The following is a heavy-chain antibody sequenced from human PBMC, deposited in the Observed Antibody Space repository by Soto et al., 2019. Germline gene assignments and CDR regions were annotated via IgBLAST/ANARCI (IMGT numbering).Heavy chain of an antibody. CDR3: ARDFSGYGIAYEDVDY. V-gene: IGHV1-2*02. CDR2: MNPKSGDT. J-gene: IGHJ4*02. D-gene: IGHD3-22*01. Sequence: QVQLVQSGAEVRKPGASVKVSCEASGYSFTDYYMHWVRQAPGQGLEWMGWMNPKSGDTIYAQKFQDRVTMTRDTSISTAYMGLRRLRSDDTAVYYCARDFSGYGIAYEDVDYWGQGTLVTVSS. CDR1: GYSFTDYY.